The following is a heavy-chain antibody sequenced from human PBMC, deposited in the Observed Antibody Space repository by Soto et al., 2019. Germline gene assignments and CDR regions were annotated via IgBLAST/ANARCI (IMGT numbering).Heavy chain of an antibody. CDR1: GGSFSGYY. V-gene: IGHV4-34*01. CDR2: INHSGST. J-gene: IGHJ4*02. D-gene: IGHD5-18*01. CDR3: ARGWSGYSYGPYYFDY. Sequence: ASETLSLTCAVYGGSFSGYYWSWIRQPPGKGLEWIGEINHSGSTNYNPSLKSRVTISVDTSKNQFSLKLSSVTAADTAVYYCARGWSGYSYGPYYFDYWGQGTLVTVSS.